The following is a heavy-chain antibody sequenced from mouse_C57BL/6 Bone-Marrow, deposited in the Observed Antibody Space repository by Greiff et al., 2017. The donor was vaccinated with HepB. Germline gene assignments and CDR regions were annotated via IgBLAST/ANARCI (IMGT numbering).Heavy chain of an antibody. V-gene: IGHV1-19*01. J-gene: IGHJ2*01. D-gene: IGHD4-1*01. Sequence: VHVKQSGPVLVKPGASVKMSCKASGYTFTDYYMNWVKQSHGKSLEWIGVINPYNGGTSYNQKFKGKATLTVDKSSSTAYMELNSLTSEDSAVYYCARDWVYFDYWGQGTTLTVSS. CDR3: ARDWVYFDY. CDR1: GYTFTDYY. CDR2: INPYNGGT.